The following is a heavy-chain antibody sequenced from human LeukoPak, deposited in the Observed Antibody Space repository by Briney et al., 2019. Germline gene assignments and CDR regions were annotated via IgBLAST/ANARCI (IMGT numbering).Heavy chain of an antibody. Sequence: PSETLSLTCTVSGGSISGYYWSWIRQPPGKGLEWIGYIYYSGSTNHNPSLKSRLTISIDTSENQFSLKLSSVTAADTAVYYCARHGQERWLQLGWYFDLWGRGTLVTVSS. CDR3: ARHGQERWLQLGWYFDL. CDR2: IYYSGST. D-gene: IGHD5-24*01. V-gene: IGHV4-59*08. J-gene: IGHJ2*01. CDR1: GGSISGYY.